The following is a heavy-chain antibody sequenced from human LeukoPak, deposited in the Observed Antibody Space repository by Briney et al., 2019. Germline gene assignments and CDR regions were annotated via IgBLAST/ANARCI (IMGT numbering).Heavy chain of an antibody. CDR2: ISSSGSTI. CDR1: GFTFSSYE. J-gene: IGHJ6*02. CDR3: AREAYHYYGMDV. V-gene: IGHV3-48*03. Sequence: SGGSRRLSYAASGFTFSSYEINWVRQAPGKGLEWVSYISSSGSTIYYADSVKGRFSISRDISKNTLYLLMNSLRVEDTAVYYCAREAYHYYGMDVWGQGTTVTVSS.